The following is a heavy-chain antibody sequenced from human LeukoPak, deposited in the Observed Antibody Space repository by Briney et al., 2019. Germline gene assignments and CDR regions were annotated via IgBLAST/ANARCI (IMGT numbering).Heavy chain of an antibody. J-gene: IGHJ4*02. CDR1: GFTFSSYS. D-gene: IGHD3-9*01. V-gene: IGHV3-21*01. Sequence: GGSLRLSCAASGFTFSSYSMNWVRQAPGKGLEWVSSISSSSSYIYYADSVKGRFTISRDNAKNSLYLQMNSLRAEDTAVYYCARVGSPDETGPRLRYFDWLLYSPNYFDYWGQGTLVTVSS. CDR2: ISSSSSYI. CDR3: ARVGSPDETGPRLRYFDWLLYSPNYFDY.